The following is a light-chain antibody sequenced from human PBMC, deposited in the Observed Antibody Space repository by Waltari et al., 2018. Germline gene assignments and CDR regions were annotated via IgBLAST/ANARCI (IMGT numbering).Light chain of an antibody. Sequence: QSVLTQPPSVSGVPRQRVTIPWSGSNSNIGNNAVAWYQQIPGRAPKLLIYYNDLLSSGVSDRFSGSKSGSSASLAISGLQSEDEADYYCATWDDTLSGWVFGGGTKLTVL. CDR1: NSNIGNNA. CDR3: ATWDDTLSGWV. CDR2: YND. J-gene: IGLJ3*02. V-gene: IGLV1-36*01.